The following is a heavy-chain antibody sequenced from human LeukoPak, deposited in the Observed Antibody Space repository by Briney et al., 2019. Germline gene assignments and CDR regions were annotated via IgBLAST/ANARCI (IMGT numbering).Heavy chain of an antibody. CDR1: GFTFSSYG. Sequence: GGSLRLSCAASGFTFSSYGMHSVRQAPGKGLEWVAVISYDGSNKYYADSVKGRFTISRDNSKNTLYLQMNSLRAEDTAVYYCAKDVGLALSGYHMLFDYWGQGTLVTVSS. CDR3: AKDVGLALSGYHMLFDY. V-gene: IGHV3-30*18. CDR2: ISYDGSNK. J-gene: IGHJ4*02. D-gene: IGHD3-3*01.